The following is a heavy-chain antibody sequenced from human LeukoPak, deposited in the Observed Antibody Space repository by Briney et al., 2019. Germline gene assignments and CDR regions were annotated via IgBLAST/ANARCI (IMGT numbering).Heavy chain of an antibody. CDR1: DGSMSPYY. Sequence: SETLSLTCTVSDGSMSPYYWSWIRQSPGKGLEWIAYIFYNGNTEYNPSLWSRVTISIDTSRNQFSLNLNSVTAADTAVYYCARGGYYYLDVWGKGTTVTVSS. CDR2: IFYNGNT. J-gene: IGHJ6*03. CDR3: ARGGYYYLDV. V-gene: IGHV4-59*01.